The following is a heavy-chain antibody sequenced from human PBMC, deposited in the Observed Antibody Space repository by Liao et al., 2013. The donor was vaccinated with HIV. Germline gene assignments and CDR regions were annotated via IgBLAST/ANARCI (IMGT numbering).Heavy chain of an antibody. Sequence: QVQLQESGPGLVKPSQTLSLTCTVSGGSMNNVDYYWSWIRQSPGKGLEWIGYIYYSGTSYLNPSLKSRVSISVDTSKNQFSLKLTSVTAADTAVYYCASRITISGVAIPHALDVWGQGTMVAVSS. D-gene: IGHD3-3*01. J-gene: IGHJ3*01. V-gene: IGHV4-30-4*01. CDR3: ASRITISGVAIPHALDV. CDR1: GGSMNNVDYY. CDR2: IYYSGTS.